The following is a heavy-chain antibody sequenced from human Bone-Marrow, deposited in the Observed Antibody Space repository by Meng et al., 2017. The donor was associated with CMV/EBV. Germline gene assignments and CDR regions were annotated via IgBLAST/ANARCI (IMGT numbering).Heavy chain of an antibody. V-gene: IGHV3-30*18. D-gene: IGHD6-13*01. CDR2: ISYDGSNK. Sequence: FTFSSYGMHWVRQAPGKGLEWVAVISYDGSNKYYADSVKGRFTISRDNSKNTLYLQMNSLRAEDTAVYYCAKDPEYSSSFPRPPHFDYWGQGTLVTVSS. CDR1: FTFSSYG. CDR3: AKDPEYSSSFPRPPHFDY. J-gene: IGHJ4*02.